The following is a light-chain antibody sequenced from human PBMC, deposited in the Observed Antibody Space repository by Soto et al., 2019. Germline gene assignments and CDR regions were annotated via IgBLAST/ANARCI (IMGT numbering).Light chain of an antibody. J-gene: IGLJ1*01. CDR2: EVS. CDR1: RSDIGGYNY. V-gene: IGLV2-8*01. Sequence: QSALTQPPSASGSPGQSVTISCTGSRSDIGGYNYVSWFQQHPGKAPKLMIYEVSKRPSGVPDRFSGSKSGNTASLTVSGLQAEDEADYYCSSYAGGTPYVFGTGTKVTVL. CDR3: SSYAGGTPYV.